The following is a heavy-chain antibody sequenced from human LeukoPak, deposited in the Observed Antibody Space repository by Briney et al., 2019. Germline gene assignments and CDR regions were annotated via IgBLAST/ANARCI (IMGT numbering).Heavy chain of an antibody. CDR1: GFTFSSYA. J-gene: IGHJ4*02. D-gene: IGHD2-21*02. CDR2: ISGSGGST. CDR3: ARGGTYCGNDCYGTNY. Sequence: PGGSLRLSCAASGFTFSSYAMSWVRQAPGKGLEWVSAISGSGGSTYYADSVKGRFTISRDNAKNSLYLQMNSLRAEDTAVYFCARGGTYCGNDCYGTNYWGQGTLVTVSS. V-gene: IGHV3-23*01.